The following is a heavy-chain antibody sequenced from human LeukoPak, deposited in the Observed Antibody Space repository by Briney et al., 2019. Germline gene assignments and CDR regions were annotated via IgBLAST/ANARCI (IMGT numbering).Heavy chain of an antibody. J-gene: IGHJ5*02. Sequence: GRSLRLSCAASGFTFSSYAMRWVRQAPGKGLEWVAVISYDGSNKYYADSVKGRFTISRDNSKNTLYLQMNSLRAEDTAVYYCARASGSYLSYNWFDPWGQGTLVTVSS. D-gene: IGHD1-26*01. CDR1: GFTFSSYA. V-gene: IGHV3-30-3*01. CDR2: ISYDGSNK. CDR3: ARASGSYLSYNWFDP.